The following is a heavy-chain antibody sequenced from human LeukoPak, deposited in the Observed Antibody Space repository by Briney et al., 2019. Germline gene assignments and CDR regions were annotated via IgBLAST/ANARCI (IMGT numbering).Heavy chain of an antibody. V-gene: IGHV3-21*01. J-gene: IGHJ4*02. CDR1: GFTFSSYS. CDR3: VRDGQQLAFDK. CDR2: ISSSSSYI. Sequence: GGSLRLSCAASGFTFSSYSMNWVRQAPGKGLEWVSSISSSSSYIYYADSVKGRFTISRDNAKNTLYLQMNSLRVEDTAVYYCVRDGQQLAFDKWGQGTLVTVSS. D-gene: IGHD6-13*01.